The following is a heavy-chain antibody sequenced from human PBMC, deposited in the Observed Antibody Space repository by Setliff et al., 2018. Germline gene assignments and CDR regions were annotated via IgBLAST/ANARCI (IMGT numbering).Heavy chain of an antibody. Sequence: SETLSLTCTVSGGSISSGDYYWSWIRQPPGKGLEWITYIYYSGSSYYNPSLQGRVTISVDTSKNQFSLKLSSVTAADTAVYYCARYRFGKDFDYWGQGTLVTVAS. CDR3: ARYRFGKDFDY. CDR2: IYYSGSS. J-gene: IGHJ4*02. V-gene: IGHV4-30-4*08. CDR1: GGSISSGDYY. D-gene: IGHD3-16*02.